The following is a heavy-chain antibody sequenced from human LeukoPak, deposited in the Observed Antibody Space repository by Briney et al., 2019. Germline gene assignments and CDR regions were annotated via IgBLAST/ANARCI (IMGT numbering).Heavy chain of an antibody. CDR1: GFTFSSYG. Sequence: PGGSLRLSCAASGFTFSSYGMHWVRQAPGKGLEWVAVISYDGSNKYYADSVKGRFTISRDNSKNTLYLQMNSLRAEDTAVYYCAKDGGSSGSLDYWGQGTLVTVSS. CDR2: ISYDGSNK. J-gene: IGHJ4*02. V-gene: IGHV3-30*18. D-gene: IGHD3-22*01. CDR3: AKDGGSSGSLDY.